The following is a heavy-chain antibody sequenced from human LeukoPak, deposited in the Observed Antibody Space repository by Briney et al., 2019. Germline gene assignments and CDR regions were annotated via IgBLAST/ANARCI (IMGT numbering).Heavy chain of an antibody. V-gene: IGHV3-7*01. CDR2: IKQDGSEK. CDR3: ARDLADYYDSSGYFY. D-gene: IGHD3-22*01. J-gene: IGHJ4*02. CDR1: GFTFSSYW. Sequence: LPGGSLRLSCAASGFTFSSYWMSWVRQAPGKGLEWVANIKQDGSEKYYVDSVKGRFTISRDNAKNSLYLQMNSLRAEDTAVYYCARDLADYYDSSGYFYWGQGTLVTVFS.